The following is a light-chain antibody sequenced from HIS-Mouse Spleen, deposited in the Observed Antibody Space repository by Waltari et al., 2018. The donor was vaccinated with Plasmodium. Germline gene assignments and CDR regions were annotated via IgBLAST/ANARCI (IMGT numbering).Light chain of an antibody. V-gene: IGLV2-8*01. Sequence: QSALTQPPSASGSPGQSVTISCPGTSSAVGRYTYVSWYQQHPGKAPTLMIYEVSKRPSGVPDRFSGSKSGNTASLTVSGLQAEDEADYYCSSYAGSNNLVFGGGTKLTVL. CDR3: SSYAGSNNLV. J-gene: IGLJ2*01. CDR2: EVS. CDR1: SSAVGRYTY.